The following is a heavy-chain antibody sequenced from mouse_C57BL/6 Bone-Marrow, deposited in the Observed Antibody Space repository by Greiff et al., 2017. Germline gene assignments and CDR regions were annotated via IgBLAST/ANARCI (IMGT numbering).Heavy chain of an antibody. D-gene: IGHD2-3*01. V-gene: IGHV5-6*01. CDR2: ISSGGRHT. J-gene: IGHJ3*01. CDR1: GFTFSSYG. CDR3: ARHGDGYPFAY. Sequence: EVKVVESGGDLVKPGGSLKLSCAASGFTFSSYGMSWVRQTPDKRLEWVATISSGGRHTYYPDSVKGRFTFSSDNAKTTLYLQLSSLKSEDTTMYYCARHGDGYPFAYWGQGTLVTVSA.